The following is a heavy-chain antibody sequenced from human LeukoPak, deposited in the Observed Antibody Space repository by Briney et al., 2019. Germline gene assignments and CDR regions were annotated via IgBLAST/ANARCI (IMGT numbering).Heavy chain of an antibody. D-gene: IGHD2-15*01. J-gene: IGHJ4*02. Sequence: PGGSLRLSCAASGFTFSNAWMNWVRQGPGKGLEWIGRLKRKIDVGTTDYAAPLKGRFTISRDASKTTLYLQMNSLKSEDTAVYYCTTDTHWGPGTLVTVSS. CDR2: LKRKIDVGTT. CDR1: GFTFSNAW. V-gene: IGHV3-15*05. CDR3: TTDTH.